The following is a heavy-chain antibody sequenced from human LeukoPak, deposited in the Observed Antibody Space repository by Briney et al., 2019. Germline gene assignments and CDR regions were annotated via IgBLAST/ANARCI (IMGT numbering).Heavy chain of an antibody. CDR2: ISGSGGST. CDR3: AKSRSSGGSSYFDY. V-gene: IGHV3-23*01. CDR1: GFTFSSYA. J-gene: IGHJ4*02. Sequence: GGSLRLSCAASGFTFSSYAMSWVRQAPGKGLEWVSAISGSGGSTYYADSVKGRFTISRDNSKTTLYLQMNSLRAEDTAVYYCAKSRSSGGSSYFDYWGQGTLVTVSS. D-gene: IGHD2-15*01.